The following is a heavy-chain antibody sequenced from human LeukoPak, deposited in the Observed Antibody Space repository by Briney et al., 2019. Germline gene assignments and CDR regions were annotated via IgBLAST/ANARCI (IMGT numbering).Heavy chain of an antibody. J-gene: IGHJ5*02. Sequence: PGGSLRLSCAASGFTFSSYGMNWVRQAPGKGLEWVSGISWNSGSIGYADSVKGRFTISRDNAKNSLYLQMNSLRAEDTALYYCAKDSIAAAGTWNNWFDPWGQGTLVTVSS. CDR3: AKDSIAAAGTWNNWFDP. CDR1: GFTFSSYG. CDR2: ISWNSGSI. D-gene: IGHD6-13*01. V-gene: IGHV3-9*01.